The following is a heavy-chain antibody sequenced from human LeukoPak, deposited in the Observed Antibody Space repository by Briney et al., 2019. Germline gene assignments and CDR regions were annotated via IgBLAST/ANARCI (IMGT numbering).Heavy chain of an antibody. Sequence: SETLSLTCTVPGGSISSFHWSRIRQPAGKGLEWIGRIYSSGGTDYNPSLKSRVTISVDKSKNQFSLRLSSVTAADTAVYYCASGRPRDCSTTSCYDHNWGQGTLVTVSS. D-gene: IGHD2-2*01. V-gene: IGHV4-4*07. CDR3: ASGRPRDCSTTSCYDHN. CDR1: GGSISSFH. J-gene: IGHJ4*02. CDR2: IYSSGGT.